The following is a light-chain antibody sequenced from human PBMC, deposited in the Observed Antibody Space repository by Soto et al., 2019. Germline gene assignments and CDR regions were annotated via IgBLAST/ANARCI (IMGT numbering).Light chain of an antibody. V-gene: IGKV3-15*01. CDR1: QTVSRN. Sequence: EIVMTQSPATLSVSPGERATLSCRASQTVSRNLAWYQQKPGQAPRLLIYGASTRATGISARFSGSGSGTEFTLTISSLQSEDFAVSYCQQYNNWPPFTFGPGTKVDIK. CDR2: GAS. CDR3: QQYNNWPPFT. J-gene: IGKJ3*01.